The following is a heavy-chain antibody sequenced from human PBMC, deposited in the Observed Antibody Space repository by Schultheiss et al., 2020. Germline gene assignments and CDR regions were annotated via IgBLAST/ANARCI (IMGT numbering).Heavy chain of an antibody. CDR1: GFTFDNHG. V-gene: IGHV3-20*04. CDR2: ISWNGGST. Sequence: GGSLRLSCAASGFTFDNHGMIWVRQAPGKGLEWVSGISWNGGSTSYGDSVKGRFSISRDNAKNSLYLQMNSLRGEDTAFYYCARGMRPDFYYYGLDVWGQGTMVTVSS. CDR3: ARGMRPDFYYYGLDV. J-gene: IGHJ6*02.